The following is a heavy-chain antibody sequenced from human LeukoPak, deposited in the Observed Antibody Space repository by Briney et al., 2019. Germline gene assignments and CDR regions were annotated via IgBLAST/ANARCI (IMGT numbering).Heavy chain of an antibody. CDR3: AREGGYSSSWLHYYYYYGMDV. CDR1: GDSVSSNSAA. D-gene: IGHD6-13*01. J-gene: IGHJ6*02. Sequence: SQTLSLTCAISGDSVSSNSAAWNWIRQSPSRGLEWLGRTYYRCKWYNDYAVSVKSRITINPDTSKNQFSLQLNSVTPEDTAVYYCAREGGYSSSWLHYYYYYGMDVWGQGTTVTVSS. CDR2: TYYRCKWYN. V-gene: IGHV6-1*01.